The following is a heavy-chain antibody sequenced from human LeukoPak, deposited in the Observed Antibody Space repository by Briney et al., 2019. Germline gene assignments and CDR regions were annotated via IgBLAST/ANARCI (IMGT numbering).Heavy chain of an antibody. Sequence: PSETLSLTCTVSGGSISSSSYYWGWIRQPPGKGLEWIGSIYYSGSTYYNPSLKSRVTISVDTSKSQFSLKLSSVTAADTAVYYCARGEYDSSGYYSLYWGQGTLVTVSS. D-gene: IGHD3-22*01. CDR3: ARGEYDSSGYYSLY. J-gene: IGHJ4*02. CDR1: GGSISSSSYY. CDR2: IYYSGST. V-gene: IGHV4-39*07.